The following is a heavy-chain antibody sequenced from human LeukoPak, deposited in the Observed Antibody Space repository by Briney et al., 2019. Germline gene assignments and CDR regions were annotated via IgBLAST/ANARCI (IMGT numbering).Heavy chain of an antibody. CDR3: AKFDNDYGSVCYYKTNDAFDI. J-gene: IGHJ3*02. V-gene: IGHV3-30*02. CDR1: GFTFSSYG. CDR2: MWYDGSNK. D-gene: IGHD3-10*01. Sequence: PGGSLRLSCAASGFTFSSYGMHWVRQAPGKGLEWVAFMWYDGSNKYYADSVKGRFTISRDNSKNTLYLQMNSLRAEDTAVYYRAKFDNDYGSVCYYKTNDAFDIWGQGTMATVSS.